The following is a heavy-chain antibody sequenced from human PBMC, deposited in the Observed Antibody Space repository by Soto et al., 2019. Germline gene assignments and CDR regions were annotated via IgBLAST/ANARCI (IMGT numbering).Heavy chain of an antibody. CDR2: IYYSGTT. V-gene: IGHV4-28*01. CDR1: GYSISSSNW. CDR3: ARREIQGPIDY. J-gene: IGHJ4*02. Sequence: QVQLQESGPGLVKPSDTLSLTCAVSGYSISSSNWWGWIRHPPGKGLEWIGYIYYSGTTYYNPSLKSRVPMSVDTSKNQFSLKLTSVTAVDTAVYYCARREIQGPIDYWGQGTLVTVSS. D-gene: IGHD1-26*01.